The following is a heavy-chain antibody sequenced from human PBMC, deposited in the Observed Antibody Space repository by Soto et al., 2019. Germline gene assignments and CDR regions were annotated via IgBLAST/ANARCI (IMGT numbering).Heavy chain of an antibody. CDR3: AHRRMSTYWKLRAFDI. D-gene: IGHD1-1*01. CDR1: GFSLSTVAVG. CDR2: IYWDDDK. V-gene: IGHV2-5*02. Sequence: QITLKESGPTLVKPTQTLTLTCTFSGFSLSTVAVGVGWIRQPPGKALEWLAFIYWDDDKRYSPSLKSRLTITKDTTKDQVVLKMTYMDSVDTATYYCAHRRMSTYWKLRAFDIWGQGTMVTVSS. J-gene: IGHJ3*02.